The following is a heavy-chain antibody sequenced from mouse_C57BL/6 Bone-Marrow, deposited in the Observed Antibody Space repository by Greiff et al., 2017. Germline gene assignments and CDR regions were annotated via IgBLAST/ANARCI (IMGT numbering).Heavy chain of an antibody. V-gene: IGHV14-4*01. CDR2: IDPENGDT. J-gene: IGHJ3*01. D-gene: IGHD3-2*02. CDR1: GFNIKDDY. CDR3: TTLQLKPWFAY. Sequence: DVKLQESGAELVRPGASVKLSCTASGFNIKDDYMHWVKQRPEQGLEWIGWIDPENGDTEYASKFQGKATISADTSSNTAYLQLSSLTSEDTAFYYCTTLQLKPWFAYWGQEALVTVSA.